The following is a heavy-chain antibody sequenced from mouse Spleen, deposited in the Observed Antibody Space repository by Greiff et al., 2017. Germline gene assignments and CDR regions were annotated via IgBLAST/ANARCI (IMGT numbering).Heavy chain of an antibody. CDR2: INPSSGYT. D-gene: IGHD2-1*01. CDR3: ARYGNYPYWYFDV. CDR1: GYTFTSYT. V-gene: IGHV1-4*01. J-gene: IGHJ1*01. Sequence: QVQLQQSGAKLARPGASVKMSCKASGYTFTSYTMHWVKQRPGQGLEWIGYINPSSGYTKYNQKFKDKATLTADKSSSTAYMQLSSLTSEDSAVYYCARYGNYPYWYFDVWGAGTTVTVSS.